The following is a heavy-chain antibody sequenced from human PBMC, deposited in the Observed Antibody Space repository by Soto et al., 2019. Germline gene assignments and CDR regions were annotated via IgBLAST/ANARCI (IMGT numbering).Heavy chain of an antibody. V-gene: IGHV3-30*03. J-gene: IGHJ4*02. CDR2: ISYDGSNQ. CDR3: ARSVAASGTSYFDY. Sequence: GGSLRLSCAASGFAFSTYGIHWVRQAPGKGLEWVAVISYDGSNQYYVDSVRGRFTISRDNSKNTLFLKMNSLRAEDTAVYYCARSVAASGTSYFDYWGQGTLVTVSS. D-gene: IGHD6-13*01. CDR1: GFAFSTYG.